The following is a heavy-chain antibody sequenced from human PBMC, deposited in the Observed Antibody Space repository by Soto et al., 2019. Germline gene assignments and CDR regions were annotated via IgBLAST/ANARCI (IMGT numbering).Heavy chain of an antibody. J-gene: IGHJ4*02. Sequence: QVQLVQSGAEVRKPGASVKVSCKASGYSVTSYYIHWVRQAPGQGLEWMGIINPSGDTTTYAQRFQGRVTMTRDTSTTTIYMGLSSLRSEDTAVYFCASLGPWFGEPWRGQDFDFWGQGTLVTVSS. D-gene: IGHD3-10*01. CDR2: INPSGDTT. V-gene: IGHV1-46*03. CDR3: ASLGPWFGEPWRGQDFDF. CDR1: GYSVTSYY.